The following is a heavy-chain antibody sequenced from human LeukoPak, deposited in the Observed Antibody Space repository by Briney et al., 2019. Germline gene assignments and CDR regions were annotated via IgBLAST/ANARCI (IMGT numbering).Heavy chain of an antibody. J-gene: IGHJ4*02. CDR3: ARGDGLPRRRYFDS. CDR2: IGIYGVTT. CDR1: GFTFSSYA. V-gene: IGHV3-23*01. D-gene: IGHD3/OR15-3a*01. Sequence: GGSLRLSYAASGFTFSSYAMNWVRQAPGKGLEWVSIIGIYGVTTFHADSVKGRFTISRDNSKNTLYLQMNSLRAEDTAVYYCARGDGLPRRRYFDSWGQGTLVTVSS.